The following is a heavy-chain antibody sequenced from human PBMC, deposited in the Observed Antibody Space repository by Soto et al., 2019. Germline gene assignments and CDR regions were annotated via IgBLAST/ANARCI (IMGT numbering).Heavy chain of an antibody. CDR2: IYYSGST. D-gene: IGHD2-21*02. J-gene: IGHJ4*02. Sequence: PGTLTLPCASTGSTISSTGVAWCWIRQLPGKGLEWIGSIYYSGSTYNNPSLRSRVSMSIDTSKDQFSLKLKSVTAADTALYFCARQRTSVVTQAYFDVWGQGSLVTGSA. V-gene: IGHV4-39*01. CDR1: GSTISSTGVA. CDR3: ARQRTSVVTQAYFDV.